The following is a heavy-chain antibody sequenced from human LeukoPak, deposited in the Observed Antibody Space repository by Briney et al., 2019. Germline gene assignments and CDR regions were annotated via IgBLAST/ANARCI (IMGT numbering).Heavy chain of an antibody. CDR2: ISTYNGHT. CDR3: AREKVRQSGMDV. V-gene: IGHV1-18*01. J-gene: IGHJ6*02. D-gene: IGHD2-2*01. Sequence: ASVKVSCKASGYTFTSYGISWVRQAPGQGLEWMGWISTYNGHTNYARKVQGRVTMTTDTSTSTAYMELSRLRSDDTAVYYCAREKVRQSGMDVWGRGTTVTVSS. CDR1: GYTFTSYG.